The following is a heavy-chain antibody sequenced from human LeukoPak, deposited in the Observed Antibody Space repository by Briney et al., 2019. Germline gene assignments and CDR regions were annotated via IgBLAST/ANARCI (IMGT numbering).Heavy chain of an antibody. CDR1: GGSISSDNYS. J-gene: IGHJ4*02. D-gene: IGHD3-10*01. CDR3: ARYTGSSTSGYFDY. Sequence: TLSLTCAVSGGSISSDNYSWSWIRQPPGKGLEWIGYIYHSGSTYFNPSLKSRVTISVDRSKNQFSLRLSSVTAADTAVYYCARYTGSSTSGYFDYWGQGTLVTVSS. CDR2: IYHSGST. V-gene: IGHV4-30-2*01.